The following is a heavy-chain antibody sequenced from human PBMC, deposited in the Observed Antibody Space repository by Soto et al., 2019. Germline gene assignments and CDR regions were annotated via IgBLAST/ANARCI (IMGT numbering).Heavy chain of an antibody. CDR1: GYTFTSYG. D-gene: IGHD7-27*01. CDR3: AGDDGETWFAP. CDR2: ISAYNGNT. V-gene: IGHV1-18*01. Sequence: ASVKVSCKASGYTFTSYGISWVRQAPGQGLEWMGWISAYNGNTNYAQKLQGRVTMTTDTSTSTAYMELRSLRTDDTAVYYYAGDDGETWFAPGGQGTLVTVSS. J-gene: IGHJ5*02.